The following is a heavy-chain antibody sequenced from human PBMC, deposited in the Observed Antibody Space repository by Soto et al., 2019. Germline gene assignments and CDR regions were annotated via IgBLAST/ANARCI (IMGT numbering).Heavy chain of an antibody. CDR1: GFTFSSYS. V-gene: IGHV3-21*01. Sequence: GGSLRLSCAASGFTFSSYSMNWVRQAPGKGLEWVSSISSSSSYIYYADSVKGRFTISRDNAKNSLYLQMNSLRAEDTAVYYCARDSLYYYDSSGYYPPEADYWGQGTLVTVS. D-gene: IGHD3-22*01. CDR2: ISSSSSYI. CDR3: ARDSLYYYDSSGYYPPEADY. J-gene: IGHJ4*02.